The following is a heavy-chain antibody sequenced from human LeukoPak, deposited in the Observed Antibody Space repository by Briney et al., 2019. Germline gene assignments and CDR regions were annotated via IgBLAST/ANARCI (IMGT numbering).Heavy chain of an antibody. D-gene: IGHD5-18*01. CDR1: GFTFSSYA. CDR2: ISGSGGST. Sequence: GGSLRLSCAASGFTFSSYAMSWVRQAPGKGLEWVSAISGSGGSTYYADSVKGRFTISRDNSKNTLYPQMNSLRAEDTAVYYCAKDRGYSYGYDHFDYWGQGTLVTVSS. V-gene: IGHV3-23*01. CDR3: AKDRGYSYGYDHFDY. J-gene: IGHJ4*02.